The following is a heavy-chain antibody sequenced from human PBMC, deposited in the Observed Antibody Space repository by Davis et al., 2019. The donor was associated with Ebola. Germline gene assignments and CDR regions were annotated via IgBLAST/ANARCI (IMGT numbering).Heavy chain of an antibody. D-gene: IGHD3-10*01. J-gene: IGHJ4*02. CDR3: AKDGGYYDSDY. CDR2: IWSDGSTK. V-gene: IGHV3-30*02. CDR1: GFTFSGSG. Sequence: GESLKISCAASGFTFSGSGMHRVRQAPGKGLEWVAVIWSDGSTKYYADSVKGRFTISRDNSKNTLYLQMNSLRAEDTAVYYCAKDGGYYDSDYWGQGMLVTVSS.